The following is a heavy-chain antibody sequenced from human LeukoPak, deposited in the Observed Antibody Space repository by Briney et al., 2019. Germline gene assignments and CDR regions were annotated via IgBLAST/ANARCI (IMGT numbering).Heavy chain of an antibody. Sequence: GGSLRLSCAASGFTFSSYSMNWVRQAPGKGLEWISYIGISSGNTKYADSVKGRFTISGDSAKNSLYLQMNSLRVEDTAVYYCARDHNYVFDNWGQGTLVTVSS. D-gene: IGHD1-1*01. V-gene: IGHV3-48*04. CDR3: ARDHNYVFDN. CDR2: IGISSGNT. CDR1: GFTFSSYS. J-gene: IGHJ4*02.